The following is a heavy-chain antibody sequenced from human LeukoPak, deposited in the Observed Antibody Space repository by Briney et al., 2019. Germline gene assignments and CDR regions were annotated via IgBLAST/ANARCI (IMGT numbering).Heavy chain of an antibody. CDR3: ARTTEGGYTYNYFYYYYMDV. Sequence: SQTLSLTCTVSGGSISTYYCSWVRQPPGKGLEWVGYIYYSGSTTYNPSLKSRISISVDTSKNQFSLKLSSVTAADTAVYYCARTTEGGYTYNYFYYYYMDVWGKGTTVTISS. D-gene: IGHD5-18*01. CDR1: GGSISTYY. CDR2: IYYSGST. V-gene: IGHV4-59*01. J-gene: IGHJ6*03.